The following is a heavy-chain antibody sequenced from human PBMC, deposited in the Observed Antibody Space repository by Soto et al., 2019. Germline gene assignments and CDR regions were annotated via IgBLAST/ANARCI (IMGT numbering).Heavy chain of an antibody. CDR1: GGSISSGGYS. V-gene: IGHV4-30-2*01. CDR2: LYHSGST. D-gene: IGHD3-10*01. Sequence: PSETLSLTCAVSGGSISSGGYSWSWIRQPPGKGLEWIGYLYHSGSTYYNPSLKSRVTISVDRAKNQFSLKLSSVTAADTAVYYCARQNGGYFDYWGQGTLVTVSS. CDR3: ARQNGGYFDY. J-gene: IGHJ4*02.